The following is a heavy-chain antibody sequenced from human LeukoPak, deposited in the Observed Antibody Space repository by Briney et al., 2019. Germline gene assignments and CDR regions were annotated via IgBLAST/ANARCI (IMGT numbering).Heavy chain of an antibody. CDR1: GFTFSNAW. Sequence: GGSLRLSCAASGFTFSNAWMSWARQAPGKGLEWVSAISGSGGSTYYADSVKGRFTISRDNSKNTLYLQMNSLRAEDTAVYYCATPLVAAYRTSSDYWGQGTLVTVSS. CDR3: ATPLVAAYRTSSDY. CDR2: ISGSGGST. J-gene: IGHJ4*02. V-gene: IGHV3-23*01. D-gene: IGHD2-15*01.